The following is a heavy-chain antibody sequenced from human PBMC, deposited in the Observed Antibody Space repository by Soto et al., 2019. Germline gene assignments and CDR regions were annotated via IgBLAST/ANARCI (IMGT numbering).Heavy chain of an antibody. Sequence: QVQLQESGPGLVKPSETLSLTCKVSGVSVRNFYWTWIRQPPGQGLEWIGYISHSGTTTYNPSLRSRVSISVDTSKNEVSLLLSSVTAADTGVYFCARYLGCTNGVWGWLDPWGQGTLVTVSS. V-gene: IGHV4-59*02. CDR2: ISHSGTT. J-gene: IGHJ5*02. CDR3: ARYLGCTNGVWGWLDP. CDR1: GVSVRNFY. D-gene: IGHD2-8*01.